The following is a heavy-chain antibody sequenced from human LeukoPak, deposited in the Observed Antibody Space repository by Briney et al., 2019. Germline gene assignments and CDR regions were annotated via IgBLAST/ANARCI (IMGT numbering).Heavy chain of an antibody. CDR1: GYTFTDHY. D-gene: IGHD3-9*01. V-gene: IGHV1-2*06. CDR3: ATDNYGMLDY. J-gene: IGHJ4*02. Sequence: ASVKVSCKASGYTFTDHYIHWVRQAPGQGLEWMGRIHPNTGGTNYAQNFQGRVTMTRDTSISTVYVELNGLTFDDTAVYYCATDNYGMLDYWGQGTLVTVSS. CDR2: IHPNTGGT.